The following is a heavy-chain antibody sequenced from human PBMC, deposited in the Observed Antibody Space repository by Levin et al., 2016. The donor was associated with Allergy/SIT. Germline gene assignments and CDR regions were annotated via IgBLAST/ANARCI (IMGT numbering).Heavy chain of an antibody. D-gene: IGHD2-8*01. J-gene: IGHJ6*02. CDR2: INHSGST. CDR3: ARGQLMVYGNYGMDV. Sequence: WIRQPPGKGLEWIGEINHSGSTNYNPSLKSRVTISVDTSKNQFSLKLSSVTAADTAVYYCARGQLMVYGNYGMDVWGQGTTVTVSS. V-gene: IGHV4-34*01.